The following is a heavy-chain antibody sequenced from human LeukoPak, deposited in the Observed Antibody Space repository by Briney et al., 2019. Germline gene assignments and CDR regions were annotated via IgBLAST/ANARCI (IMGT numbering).Heavy chain of an antibody. J-gene: IGHJ4*02. CDR3: ARDIDDVGALFDF. CDR1: GYSISSGYY. CDR2: IYHSGRT. D-gene: IGHD1-26*01. Sequence: PSETLSLTCTVSGYSISSGYYWGWIRQPPGKGLEWIGSIYHSGRTYYNPSLKSRVTISVDTSKNQFSLKLSSVTAADTALYFCARDIDDVGALFDFWGQGTLVTVSS. V-gene: IGHV4-38-2*02.